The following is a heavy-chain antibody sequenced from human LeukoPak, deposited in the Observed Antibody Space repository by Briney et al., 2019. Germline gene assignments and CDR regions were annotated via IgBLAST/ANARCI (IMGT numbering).Heavy chain of an antibody. Sequence: PGGSLRLSCAASGFTISSSWMHWVRRTPGKGPVWVSRISSDGSSTNYADSVKGRFSISRDNAKNTLYLQMNSLRAEDTAVYYCARVNSYGNYNYYYDMDVWGQGTTVTVSS. CDR1: GFTISSSW. D-gene: IGHD5-18*01. V-gene: IGHV3-74*01. CDR3: ARVNSYGNYNYYYDMDV. J-gene: IGHJ6*02. CDR2: ISSDGSST.